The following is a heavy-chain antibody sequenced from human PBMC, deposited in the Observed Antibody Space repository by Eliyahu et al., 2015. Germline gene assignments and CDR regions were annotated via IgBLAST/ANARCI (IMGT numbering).Heavy chain of an antibody. CDR2: IIPIFGTA. Sequence: QVQLVQSGAEVKKPGSSVKVSCXASGGXFSXXAIXWXRQAPGQGLEWMGGIIPIFGTANYAQKFQGRVTITADKSTSTAYMELSSLRSEDTAVYYCAREEGNSYGSRNYYYYYGMDVWGQGTTVTVSS. CDR3: AREEGNSYGSRNYYYYYGMDV. V-gene: IGHV1-69*06. CDR1: GGXFSXXA. D-gene: IGHD5-18*01. J-gene: IGHJ6*02.